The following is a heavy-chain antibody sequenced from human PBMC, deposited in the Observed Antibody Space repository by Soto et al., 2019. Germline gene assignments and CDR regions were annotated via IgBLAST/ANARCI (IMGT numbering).Heavy chain of an antibody. J-gene: IGHJ5*02. CDR1: GFTFVNYG. CDR2: VRDDADDA. D-gene: IGHD6-19*01. Sequence: PGGSLRLSCAASGFTFVNYGMHWVRQAPGKGLEWVAVVRDDADDAYYADSVKGRFTISRDNSKNTLYLQMSSLRVEDTAVYYCARPYSSNSNWFDPWGQGTLVTVSS. CDR3: ARPYSSNSNWFDP. V-gene: IGHV3-33*01.